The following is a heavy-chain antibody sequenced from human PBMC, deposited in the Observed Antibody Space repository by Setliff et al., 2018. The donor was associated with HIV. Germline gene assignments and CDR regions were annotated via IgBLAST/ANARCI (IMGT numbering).Heavy chain of an antibody. V-gene: IGHV4-39*07. D-gene: IGHD2-15*01. CDR2: IYYSGST. J-gene: IGHJ6*03. Sequence: SETLSLTCTVSGGSISSSSYYWGWIRQPPGKGLEWIGSIYYSGSTYYNPSLKSRVTISVDTSKNQFSLKLTSDDTAIYYCARDRGHCSGGYCYRPLLYYFYYMDVWGKGATVTVSS. CDR1: GGSISSSSYY. CDR3: ARDRGHCSGGYCYRPLLYYFYYMDV.